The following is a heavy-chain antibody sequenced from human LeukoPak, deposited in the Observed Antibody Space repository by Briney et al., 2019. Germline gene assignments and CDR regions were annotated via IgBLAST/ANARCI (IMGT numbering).Heavy chain of an antibody. J-gene: IGHJ4*02. D-gene: IGHD6-19*01. CDR2: MNPNSGNT. Sequence: GPSVKVSCKASGYTFTSYDIDWVRQATGQGLEWIGWMNPNSGNTGYAQKFQGRVTMTRNTSISTAYMELSSLRSEDTAVYYCARANIAVAGTNFDYWGQGTLVTVSS. V-gene: IGHV1-8*01. CDR1: GYTFTSYD. CDR3: ARANIAVAGTNFDY.